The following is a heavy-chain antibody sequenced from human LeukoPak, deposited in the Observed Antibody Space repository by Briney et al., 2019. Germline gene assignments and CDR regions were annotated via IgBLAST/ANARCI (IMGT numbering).Heavy chain of an antibody. V-gene: IGHV3-23*01. Sequence: PGGSLRLSCAASGFTFSSYAMSWVRQAPGKGLEWVSAISGGGINTYYADSVRCRFTISRDNSKNTLYLQMSSLRAEDTAVYYCVKRAWIQLWDYGMDVWGQGTTVTVSS. CDR1: GFTFSSYA. CDR2: ISGGGINT. J-gene: IGHJ6*02. CDR3: VKRAWIQLWDYGMDV. D-gene: IGHD5-18*01.